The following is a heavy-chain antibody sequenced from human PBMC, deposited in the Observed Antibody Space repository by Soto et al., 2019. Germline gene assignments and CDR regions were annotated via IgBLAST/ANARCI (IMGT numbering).Heavy chain of an antibody. CDR1: GFTFSSYG. V-gene: IGHV3-30*18. CDR3: AKDRRDSSGTCSRCFGMDV. CDR2: ISNDGSIQ. Sequence: QVQLMESGGSVLQPGRSLRLSCAASGFTFSSYGMHWVRQAPGKGLEWVTIISNDGSIQYYGDSVNGRFTVSRDNSKNTLFLEMNSLTAEDTATYYCAKDRRDSSGTCSRCFGMDVWGQGTTVTVSS. D-gene: IGHD3-22*01. J-gene: IGHJ6*02.